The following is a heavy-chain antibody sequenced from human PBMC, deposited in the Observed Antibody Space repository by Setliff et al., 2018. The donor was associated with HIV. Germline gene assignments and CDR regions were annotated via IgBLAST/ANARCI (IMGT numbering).Heavy chain of an antibody. CDR1: GFTFSNSG. V-gene: IGHV3-30*02. CDR3: AKNLFSSRWSPLDY. D-gene: IGHD6-13*01. J-gene: IGHJ4*02. CDR2: IRYDESDK. Sequence: PGGSLRLSCAASGFTFSNSGMDWVRQAPGKGLEWVTFIRYDESDKDYADSVKGRFTIYRDNSTNTLYLQMNSLRSEDSAVYYCAKNLFSSRWSPLDYWGKGTLVTVSS.